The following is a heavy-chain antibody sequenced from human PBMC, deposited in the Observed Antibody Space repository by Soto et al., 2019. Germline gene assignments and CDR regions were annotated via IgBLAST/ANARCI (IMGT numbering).Heavy chain of an antibody. J-gene: IGHJ6*02. Sequence: QEQLVQSGVEVKKPGASVKISCKASGYTFNTYDINWVRQATGQGLEWMGWMNPESGSTGFAQSFQGRSTLTGNTSINTVYMEVSSLTTEDTAVYFCARSGATGYYSTHYYGMDVWGPGTTVTVYS. D-gene: IGHD3-9*01. CDR2: MNPESGST. V-gene: IGHV1-8*01. CDR1: GYTFNTYD. CDR3: ARSGATGYYSTHYYGMDV.